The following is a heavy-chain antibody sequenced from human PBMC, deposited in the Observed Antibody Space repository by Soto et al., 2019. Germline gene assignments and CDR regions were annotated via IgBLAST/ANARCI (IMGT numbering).Heavy chain of an antibody. CDR1: GSPDRNNY. CDR2: IYASDAT. J-gene: IGHJ4*02. CDR3: TRGGTFTPGDY. Sequence: GGSLRLSCAASGSPDRNNYRHWVRQAPGKGLEWVSVIYASDATYYSDSVKGRFTLSRDISKNTLYLEMTSLRVEDTAVYYCTRGGTFTPGDYWGQGTLVTVSS. D-gene: IGHD1-26*01. V-gene: IGHV3-53*01.